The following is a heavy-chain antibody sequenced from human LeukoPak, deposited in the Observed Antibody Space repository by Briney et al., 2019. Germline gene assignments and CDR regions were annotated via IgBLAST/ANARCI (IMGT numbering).Heavy chain of an antibody. CDR1: GFTFSSYS. CDR3: ARDRLRVIAAAGTGSSRYFQH. V-gene: IGHV3-21*01. D-gene: IGHD6-13*01. Sequence: GGSLRLSCAASGFTFSSYSMNWVRQAPGKGLEWVSSISSSSSYIYYADSVKGRFTISRDNAKNSLYLQMNSLRAEDTAVYYCARDRLRVIAAAGTGSSRYFQHWGQGTLITVSS. CDR2: ISSSSSYI. J-gene: IGHJ1*01.